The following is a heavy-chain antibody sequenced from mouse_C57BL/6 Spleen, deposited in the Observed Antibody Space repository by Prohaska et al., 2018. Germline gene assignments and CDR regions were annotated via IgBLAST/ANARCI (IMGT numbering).Heavy chain of an antibody. CDR2: INPNNGGT. Sequence: GYTFTDYYMNWVKQSHGKSLEWIGDINPNNGGTSYNQKFKGKATLTVDKSSSTAYMELRSLTSEGSAVYYCARGTAQAHYYAMDYWGQGTSVTVSS. CDR1: GYTFTDYY. CDR3: ARGTAQAHYYAMDY. V-gene: IGHV1-26*01. J-gene: IGHJ4*01. D-gene: IGHD3-2*02.